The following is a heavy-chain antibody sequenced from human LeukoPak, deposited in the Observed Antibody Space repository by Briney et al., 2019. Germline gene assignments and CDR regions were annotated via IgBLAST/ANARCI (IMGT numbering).Heavy chain of an antibody. D-gene: IGHD3-22*01. CDR1: GYTFSSFS. CDR2: ISVRRNYI. CDR3: VRLRRNSDTSGYYYYYDF. V-gene: IGHV3-21*01. Sequence: GGSLRLSCAASGYTFSSFSINWVRQAPGKGLEWVSSISVRRNYIYYADSVRGRFSISRDDASDSLYLQMNSLRAEDTAVYYCVRLRRNSDTSGYYYYYDFWGQGTLVTVSS. J-gene: IGHJ4*02.